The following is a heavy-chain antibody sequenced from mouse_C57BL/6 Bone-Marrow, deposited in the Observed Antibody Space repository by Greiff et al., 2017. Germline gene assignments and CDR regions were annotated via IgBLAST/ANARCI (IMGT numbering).Heavy chain of an antibody. J-gene: IGHJ4*01. V-gene: IGHV2-5*01. Sequence: QVQLQQSGPGLVQPSQSLSITCTVSGFSLTSYGVHWVRQSPGKGLEWLGVIWRGGSTDYNAAFMSRLSITKDNSKSQVFFKMNSLQADDTAIYYCAKKRNYDYDGYYAMDYWGQGTSVTVSS. CDR1: GFSLTSYG. CDR2: IWRGGST. CDR3: AKKRNYDYDGYYAMDY. D-gene: IGHD2-4*01.